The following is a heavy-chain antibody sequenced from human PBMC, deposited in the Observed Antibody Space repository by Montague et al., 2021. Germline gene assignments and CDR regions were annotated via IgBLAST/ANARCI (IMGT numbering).Heavy chain of an antibody. J-gene: IGHJ4*01. V-gene: IGHV4-59*02. CDR2: MRSSGSP. D-gene: IGHD7-27*01. CDR1: GGSVNGYD. Sequence: SETLSLTCSVPGGSVNGYDWSWIRQPPGKGLEWIGYMRSSGSPNYNPSFKSRLAISIDRSRNQFSLELSFVTAADTAIYLRGRDYWGSIDYWGQGILVAVSS. CDR3: GRDYWGSIDY.